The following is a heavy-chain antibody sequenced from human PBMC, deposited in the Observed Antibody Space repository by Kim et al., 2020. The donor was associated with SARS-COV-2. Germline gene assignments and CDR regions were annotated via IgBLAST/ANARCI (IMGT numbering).Heavy chain of an antibody. CDR1: GFTFSSYW. V-gene: IGHV3-7*03. Sequence: GGSLRLSCAASGFTFSSYWMSWVRQAPGKGLEWVANIKQDGSEKYYVDSVKGRFTISRDTAKNSLYLQMNSLRAEDTAVYYCARVGLSNFDWLLEPILTNFDYGGQGTLVTVSS. D-gene: IGHD3-9*01. CDR2: IKQDGSEK. J-gene: IGHJ4*02. CDR3: ARVGLSNFDWLLEPILTNFDY.